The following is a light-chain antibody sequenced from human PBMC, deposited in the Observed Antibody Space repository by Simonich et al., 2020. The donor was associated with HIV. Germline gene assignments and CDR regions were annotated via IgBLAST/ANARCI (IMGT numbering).Light chain of an antibody. Sequence: QSALTQPASVSGSPGQSITISCTGTSGDVGGYNYVSWYQQHPGKAPKLMIYDASTRPSGVSNRFSGSKSGNTASLTISGLQAEDEADYYCSSYKSSSTWVFGGGTKLTVL. CDR1: SGDVGGYNY. CDR2: DAS. CDR3: SSYKSSSTWV. V-gene: IGLV2-14*03. J-gene: IGLJ3*02.